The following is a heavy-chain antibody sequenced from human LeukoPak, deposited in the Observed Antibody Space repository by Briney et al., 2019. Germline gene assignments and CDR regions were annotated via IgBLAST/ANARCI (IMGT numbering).Heavy chain of an antibody. J-gene: IGHJ4*02. Sequence: SETLSLTCAVYGGSFSGYYWSWIRQPPGKGLEWIGEINHSGGTNYNPSLKSRATISVDASKNQFSLKLSSVTAADTAVYYCARAENGYSSSWFSLWGQGTLVTVSS. D-gene: IGHD6-13*01. CDR1: GGSFSGYY. CDR2: INHSGGT. CDR3: ARAENGYSSSWFSL. V-gene: IGHV4-34*01.